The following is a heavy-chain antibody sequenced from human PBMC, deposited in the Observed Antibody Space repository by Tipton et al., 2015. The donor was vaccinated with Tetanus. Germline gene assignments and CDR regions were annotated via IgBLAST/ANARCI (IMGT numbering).Heavy chain of an antibody. CDR3: ARGEITMVRGAIDY. D-gene: IGHD3-10*01. CDR2: INHSGST. V-gene: IGHV4-34*01. J-gene: IGHJ4*02. CDR1: GGSFSGYY. Sequence: TLSLTCAVYGGSFSGYYWSWIRQPPGKGLEWIGEINHSGSTNYNPSLKSRVTISVDTSKNQFSLKLGSVTAADTAVYYCARGEITMVRGAIDYWGQGTLVTVSS.